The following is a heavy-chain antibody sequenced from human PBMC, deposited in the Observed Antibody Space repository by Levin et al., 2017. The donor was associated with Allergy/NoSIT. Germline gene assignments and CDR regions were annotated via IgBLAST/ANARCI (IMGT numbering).Heavy chain of an antibody. CDR1: GFTFSTYA. D-gene: IGHD3-22*01. Sequence: GGSLRLSCAVSGFTFSTYAMNWVRQAPGKGLEWVSGITSSGATTYYADSVKGRFTISRDNSKNTLYLQMNSLRAEDTAVYYCAKAYDSSAYYFSIDHWGQGTLATVSS. CDR3: AKAYDSSAYYFSIDH. J-gene: IGHJ4*02. CDR2: ITSSGATT. V-gene: IGHV3-23*01.